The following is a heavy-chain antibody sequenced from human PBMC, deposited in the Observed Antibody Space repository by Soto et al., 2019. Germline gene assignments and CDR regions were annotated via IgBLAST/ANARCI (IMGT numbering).Heavy chain of an antibody. D-gene: IGHD5-18*01. V-gene: IGHV1-69*06. Sequence: QVHLVQSGTEVRKPGSSVTVSCKVSGGTFSTYTISWVRQAPGQGLQWMGGITPILRETTYAQNFQSRVFITADISATTAYMELSDLTSEDTAVYYCGRVPRYSFPTSDSLDQWGQGTRVTVSS. CDR3: GRVPRYSFPTSDSLDQ. J-gene: IGHJ4*02. CDR2: ITPILRET. CDR1: GGTFSTYT.